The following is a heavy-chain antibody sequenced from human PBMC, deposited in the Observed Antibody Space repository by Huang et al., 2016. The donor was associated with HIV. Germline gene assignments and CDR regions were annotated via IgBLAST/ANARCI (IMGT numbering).Heavy chain of an antibody. CDR3: ATMDDSIWGSTRHY. D-gene: IGHD3-16*01. J-gene: IGHJ4*02. CDR1: TLIFSNAW. V-gene: IGHV3-15*01. Sequence: EVQLVESGGGLVKPGGSLRLSCTASTLIFSNAWMSWVRQTPGKGLEWVGRIKSKLQGGTTDYAAPVKGRFAISRDDSKNTLHLQMSSLRTEDTALYYCATMDDSIWGSTRHYWGQGTPVIVSS. CDR2: IKSKLQGGTT.